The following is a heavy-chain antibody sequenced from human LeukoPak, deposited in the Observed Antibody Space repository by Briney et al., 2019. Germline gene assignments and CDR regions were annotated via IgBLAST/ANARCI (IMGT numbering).Heavy chain of an antibody. V-gene: IGHV4-39*07. D-gene: IGHD5-12*01. CDR1: GGSITSSYY. Sequence: SETLSLTCTVSGGSITSSYYWGWIRQPPGKGLEWIGSIYYSGGTYYNPSLKSRVTISVDTSKNQFSLQLSSVTAADTAVYYCASHSGGYAYWGQGTLVTVSS. CDR2: IYYSGGT. J-gene: IGHJ4*02. CDR3: ASHSGGYAY.